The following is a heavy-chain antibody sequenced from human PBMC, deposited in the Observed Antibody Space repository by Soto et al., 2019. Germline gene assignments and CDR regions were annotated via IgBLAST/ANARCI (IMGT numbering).Heavy chain of an antibody. CDR2: IYYSGST. V-gene: IGHV4-59*01. Sequence: NPSETLSLTCTVSGGSISSYYWSWIRQPPGKGLEWIGYIYYSGSTNYSPSLKSRVTISVDTSKNQFSLKLSSVTAADTAVYYCAREAGLDWLVDVWGQGTTVTVSS. CDR3: AREAGLDWLVDV. CDR1: GGSISSYY. J-gene: IGHJ6*02. D-gene: IGHD3-9*01.